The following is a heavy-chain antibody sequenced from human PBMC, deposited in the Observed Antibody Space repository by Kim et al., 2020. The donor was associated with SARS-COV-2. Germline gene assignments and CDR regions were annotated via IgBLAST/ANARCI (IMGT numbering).Heavy chain of an antibody. CDR3: ARDWVFGVGAGWFDP. Sequence: PSLTSRVTISVDTSKSQFSLKLGSVAAADTAVYYCARDWVFGVGAGWFDPWGQGTLVTVSS. J-gene: IGHJ5*02. V-gene: IGHV4-31*02. D-gene: IGHD1-26*01.